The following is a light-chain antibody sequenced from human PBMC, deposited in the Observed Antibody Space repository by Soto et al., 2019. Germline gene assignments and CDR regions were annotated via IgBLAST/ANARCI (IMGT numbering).Light chain of an antibody. CDR1: SSDVGSYNR. J-gene: IGLJ1*01. CDR3: SSYSSGSTYV. CDR2: EVS. Sequence: QSVLTQPPSVSGSPGQSVTISCTGTSSDVGSYNRVSWYQQPPGTAPKLMIYEVSNRPSGVPDRFSGSKSGNTASLTISGLQAEVEADYYCSSYSSGSTYVFGTGT. V-gene: IGLV2-18*02.